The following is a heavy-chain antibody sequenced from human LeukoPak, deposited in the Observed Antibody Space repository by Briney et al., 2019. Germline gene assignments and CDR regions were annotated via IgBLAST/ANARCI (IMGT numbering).Heavy chain of an antibody. D-gene: IGHD6-13*01. J-gene: IGHJ4*02. Sequence: SETLSLTCSVSGGSINSYYWSWIRQPPGKGLEWIGYVYFTGTTNYSPSLKSRVTISVDTSKNQFSLRLNSVAAADTAVYYCARGVAAEAPFDYWGQGALVTVSS. CDR3: ARGVAAEAPFDY. V-gene: IGHV4-59*01. CDR1: GGSINSYY. CDR2: VYFTGTT.